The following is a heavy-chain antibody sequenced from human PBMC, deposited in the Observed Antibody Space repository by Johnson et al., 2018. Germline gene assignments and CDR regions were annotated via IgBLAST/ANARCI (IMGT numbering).Heavy chain of an antibody. CDR3: VRSVSWYFDL. CDR1: GFAFNIYS. CDR2: MTSDERTI. V-gene: IGHV3-48*01. J-gene: IGHJ2*01. Sequence: VQLVESGGGLVQPGGSLRLSCAASGFAFNIYSMNWVRLAPGKGLEWVSYMTSDERTIHYADSVKCRFTIFKDNVRKLGFLQMNRLRSEDTAVFYCVRSVSWYFDLWGRGTLVTVSS.